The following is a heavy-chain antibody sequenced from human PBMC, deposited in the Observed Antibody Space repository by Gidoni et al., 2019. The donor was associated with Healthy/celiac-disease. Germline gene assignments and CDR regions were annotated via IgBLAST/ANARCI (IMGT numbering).Heavy chain of an antibody. V-gene: IGHV3-30-3*01. J-gene: IGHJ4*02. Sequence: GVISYDGSNKYYADSVKGRFTISRDNSKNTLYLQMNSLRAEDTAVYYCARDVNHSGSTPWYFDYWGQGTLVTVSS. D-gene: IGHD3-10*01. CDR2: ISYDGSNK. CDR3: ARDVNHSGSTPWYFDY.